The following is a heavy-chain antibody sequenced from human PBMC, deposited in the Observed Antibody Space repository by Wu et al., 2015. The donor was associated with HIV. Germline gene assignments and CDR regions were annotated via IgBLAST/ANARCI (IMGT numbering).Heavy chain of an antibody. CDR1: GGTFSGYS. Sequence: QVQLVQSGAEVKKPGSSVKVSCRTSGGTFSGYSFSWVRQAPGQGLEWMGRIIPIFNAANYAQKFQGRITITADESTSTVYMEVSNLRSEDTAVYYCATRRDGSSSGISYYYYYYMDVVGQRDHGHRLL. D-gene: IGHD6-6*01. CDR3: ATRRDGSSSGISYYYYYYMDV. J-gene: IGHJ6*03. CDR2: IIPIFNAA. V-gene: IGHV1-69*13.